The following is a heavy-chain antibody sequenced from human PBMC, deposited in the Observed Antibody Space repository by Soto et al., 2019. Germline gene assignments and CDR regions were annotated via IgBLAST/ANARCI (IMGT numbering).Heavy chain of an antibody. CDR3: VRRIGYCSSTSCSRYYYYYMDV. CDR2: IYYSGST. V-gene: IGHV4-59*08. D-gene: IGHD2-2*01. CDR1: GGSISSYY. Sequence: PSETLSLTCTVSGGSISSYYWSWIRQPPGKGLEWIGYIYYSGSTNYNPSLKSRVTISVDTSKNQFSLKLSSVTAADTAVYYCVRRIGYCSSTSCSRYYYYYMDVWGKGTTVTVSS. J-gene: IGHJ6*03.